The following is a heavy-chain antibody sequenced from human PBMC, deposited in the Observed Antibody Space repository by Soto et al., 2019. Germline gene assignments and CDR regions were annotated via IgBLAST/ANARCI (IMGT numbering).Heavy chain of an antibody. CDR3: ARATIVLVPAAMVSHWFDP. V-gene: IGHV4-59*08. Sequence: SETLSLTCTVSGGSIRSYYWSWIRQPPGKGLEWIGYMYYSGSTNYNPSLKSRVTMSADTAKNQFSLKLSSVTAADTAAYYCARATIVLVPAAMVSHWFDPWGQGTLVTVSS. CDR2: MYYSGST. D-gene: IGHD2-2*01. J-gene: IGHJ5*02. CDR1: GGSIRSYY.